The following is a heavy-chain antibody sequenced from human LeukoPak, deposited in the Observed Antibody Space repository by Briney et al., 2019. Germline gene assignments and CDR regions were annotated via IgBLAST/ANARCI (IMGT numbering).Heavy chain of an antibody. Sequence: GASVKVSCKASGYTFIGYFIHWMRQAPGQGLEWMGWINPNSGVTNYARKFQGRVTMTRDTSIGTAYMELSGLGSDDTAVYYCAKDQVTMIVKGDAFDIWGQGTMVTVSS. CDR1: GYTFIGYF. V-gene: IGHV1-2*02. CDR3: AKDQVTMIVKGDAFDI. CDR2: INPNSGVT. D-gene: IGHD3-22*01. J-gene: IGHJ3*02.